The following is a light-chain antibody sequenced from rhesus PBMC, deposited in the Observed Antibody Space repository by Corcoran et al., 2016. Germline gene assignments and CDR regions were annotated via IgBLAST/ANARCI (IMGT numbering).Light chain of an antibody. V-gene: IGKV3-24*01. CDR2: GAS. CDR1: QSVSNT. Sequence: EIVMTQSPATLSLSPGERATLSCRASQSVSNTLAWYQQKPGQAPRLLIYGASIRATGIPDRFSGSGSGTDFTLTNSSLGPKDIAGYYCLQHSKWPRTFGQGTKVEIK. CDR3: LQHSKWPRT. J-gene: IGKJ1*01.